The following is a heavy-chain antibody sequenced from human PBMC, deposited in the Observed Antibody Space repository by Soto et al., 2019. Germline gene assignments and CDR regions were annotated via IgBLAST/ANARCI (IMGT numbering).Heavy chain of an antibody. CDR3: AKRGHSTSWYWFDP. Sequence: EVQLLESGGGLVQPGGSLRLSCAASAFTFTNDAMSWVRQAPGKGLEWVSSISGSGGSTYYADSVQGRFTISRDNSNNPLHLQMDSLRAEDTAVYFCAKRGHSTSWYWFDPWGQGTQVTVSS. J-gene: IGHJ5*02. D-gene: IGHD6-13*01. V-gene: IGHV3-23*01. CDR1: AFTFTNDA. CDR2: ISGSGGST.